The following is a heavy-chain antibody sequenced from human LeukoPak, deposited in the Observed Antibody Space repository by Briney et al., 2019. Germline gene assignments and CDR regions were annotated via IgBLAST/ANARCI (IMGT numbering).Heavy chain of an antibody. CDR2: NYPGDSDT. V-gene: IGHV5-51*01. CDR1: GYSFTSYW. CDR3: ARGYCSSTSCYYFDY. Sequence: GESLKISCKGSGYSFTSYWIGWVRQLPGKGLEGMVINYPGDSDTRYSPSFQGQVTISADKSISTAYLQWSSLKASDTAMYYCARGYCSSTSCYYFDYWGQGTLVTVSS. J-gene: IGHJ4*02. D-gene: IGHD2-2*01.